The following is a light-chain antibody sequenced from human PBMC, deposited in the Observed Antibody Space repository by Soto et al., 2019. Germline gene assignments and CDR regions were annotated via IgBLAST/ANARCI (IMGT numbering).Light chain of an antibody. CDR3: SSYTGGSTYV. CDR2: DVS. CDR1: RNDIGGYKY. J-gene: IGLJ1*01. V-gene: IGLV2-14*01. Sequence: QSGLDQPGLRVGSPGQSIPNHCNRNRNDIGGYKYVSWYQQHPGKAPKLMIYDVSNRPSGVSNRFSGSKSGNTATLTISGLQGEDEAEYYCSSYTGGSTYVFGTGTKVTVL.